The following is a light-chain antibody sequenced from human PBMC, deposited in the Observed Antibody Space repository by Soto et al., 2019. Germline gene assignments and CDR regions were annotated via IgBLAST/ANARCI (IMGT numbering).Light chain of an antibody. CDR1: SSDVGGYNY. V-gene: IGLV2-14*01. J-gene: IGLJ3*02. CDR3: SSYTASSTRV. CDR2: EVT. Sequence: QSALTQPASVSGSPGQSITISCTGSSSDVGGYNYVSWYQQYPGRAPKLMIYEVTNRPSGVSNRFSGSKSGNTASLTISGLQPEDEADYYCSSYTASSTRVFGGGTTVT.